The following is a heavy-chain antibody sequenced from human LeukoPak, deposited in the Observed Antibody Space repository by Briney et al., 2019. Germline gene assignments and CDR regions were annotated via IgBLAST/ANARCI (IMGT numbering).Heavy chain of an antibody. V-gene: IGHV3-23*01. J-gene: IGHJ4*02. D-gene: IGHD6-13*01. Sequence: QAGGSLRLSCTASGFTFGDYAMSWVRQAPGKGLEWVSAISGSGGSTYYADSVKGRLTISRDNSKNTLYLQMNSLRAEDTAVYYCAKDLEQQLARGGANDYWGQGTLVTVSS. CDR3: AKDLEQQLARGGANDY. CDR2: ISGSGGST. CDR1: GFTFGDYA.